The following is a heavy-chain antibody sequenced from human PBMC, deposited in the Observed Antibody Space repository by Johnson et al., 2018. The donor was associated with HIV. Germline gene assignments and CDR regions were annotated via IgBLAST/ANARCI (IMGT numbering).Heavy chain of an antibody. CDR3: ANLGDYGGNNGFDM. V-gene: IGHV3-30*18. Sequence: QVQLVESGGGLIQPGGSLRLSCAASGFTVSSNYMSWVRQAPGKGLEWVALISYDGSNKSYADSVKGRFTISRDNSKNTLYLQMNSLRTEDTAIYYCANLGDYGGNNGFDMWGRGAVVTVSS. CDR2: ISYDGSNK. J-gene: IGHJ3*02. CDR1: GFTVSSNY. D-gene: IGHD4-23*01.